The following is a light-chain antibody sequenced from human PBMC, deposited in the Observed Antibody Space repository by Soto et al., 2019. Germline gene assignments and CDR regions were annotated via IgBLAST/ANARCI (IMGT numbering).Light chain of an antibody. J-gene: IGKJ5*01. CDR2: DAS. CDR1: HDVGKY. CDR3: QHYYTLPIT. Sequence: DIQMTQSPSSLSASVGDRVTITRQACHDVGKYGYWYQRKVRQAPKLLIYDASHLEPGVPSRFSGSGSGTHFTFTINSLQPEDFTTYYCQHYYTLPITFGQATRPEIK. V-gene: IGKV1-33*01.